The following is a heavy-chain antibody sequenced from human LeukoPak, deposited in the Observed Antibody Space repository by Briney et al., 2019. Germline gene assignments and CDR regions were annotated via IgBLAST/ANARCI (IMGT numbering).Heavy chain of an antibody. V-gene: IGHV3-74*01. CDR3: ASASSESYYWALDY. J-gene: IGHJ4*02. D-gene: IGHD3-10*01. CDR2: ISSDGKSI. Sequence: GGSLRLSCAASGFNIGSYWMNWVRQAPGKGLVWVARISSDGKSISYADSVKGRFTISRDNSKNTLYLQTDSLRAEDTAVYYCASASSESYYWALDYWGQGTLVTVSS. CDR1: GFNIGSYW.